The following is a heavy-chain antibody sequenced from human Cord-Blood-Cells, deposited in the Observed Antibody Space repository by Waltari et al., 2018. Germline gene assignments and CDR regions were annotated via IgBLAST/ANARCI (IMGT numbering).Heavy chain of an antibody. CDR1: GGSFSGYY. CDR2: INHSGST. Sequence: QVQLQQWGAGLLKPSETLSLTCAVYGGSFSGYYWSWIRQPPGKGLEWIGEINHSGSTNYNPSLKSRVTISVDTSKNQFSLKLSSVTAADTAVYYCAIVGATYYYVQHWGQGTLVTVSS. J-gene: IGHJ1*01. V-gene: IGHV4-34*01. D-gene: IGHD1-26*01. CDR3: AIVGATYYYVQH.